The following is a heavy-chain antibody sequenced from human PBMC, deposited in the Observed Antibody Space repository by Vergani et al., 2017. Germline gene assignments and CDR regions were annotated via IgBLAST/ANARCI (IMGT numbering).Heavy chain of an antibody. CDR1: GFSFNTYW. Sequence: EVQLVESGGGSVQSGGSLRLSCVASGFSFNTYWMHWVRQVPGKGLMWVASIDEYGNRATYGDFETGGFTISRDNAKNSLYLQWNSLRAEDTAVYYCARVTGCGGSCSPFDYWGQGTLVTVSS. V-gene: IGHV3-74*03. D-gene: IGHD2-15*01. CDR3: ARVTGCGGSCSPFDY. J-gene: IGHJ4*02. CDR2: IDEYGNRA.